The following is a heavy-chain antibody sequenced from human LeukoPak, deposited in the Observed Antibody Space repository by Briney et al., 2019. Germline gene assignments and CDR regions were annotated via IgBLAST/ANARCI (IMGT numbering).Heavy chain of an antibody. Sequence: GESLKVSCKASGYTFTSYGISWVRQAPGQGLEWMGWISAYNGNTNCAQKLQGRVTMTTDTSTSTAYMELRSLRSDDTAVYYCARDHEFCRSTSCYAIDYWGQGTLVTVSS. CDR2: ISAYNGNT. CDR1: GYTFTSYG. J-gene: IGHJ4*02. D-gene: IGHD2-2*01. CDR3: ARDHEFCRSTSCYAIDY. V-gene: IGHV1-18*01.